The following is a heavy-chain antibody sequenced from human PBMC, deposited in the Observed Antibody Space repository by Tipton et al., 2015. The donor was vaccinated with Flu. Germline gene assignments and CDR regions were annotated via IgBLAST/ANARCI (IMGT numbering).Heavy chain of an antibody. CDR2: IYTSGST. Sequence: TLSLTCTVSGGSISSYYWSWIRQPAGKGLEWIGRIYTSGSTNYNPSLKSRVTMSVDTSKNQFSLKLSSVTAADTAVYYCARVNFWGSADYFDYWGQGTLVTVSS. D-gene: IGHD7-27*01. V-gene: IGHV4-4*07. J-gene: IGHJ4*02. CDR1: GGSISSYY. CDR3: ARVNFWGSADYFDY.